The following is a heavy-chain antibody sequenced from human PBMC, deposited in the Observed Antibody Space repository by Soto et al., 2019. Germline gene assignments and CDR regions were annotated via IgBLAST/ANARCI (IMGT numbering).Heavy chain of an antibody. J-gene: IGHJ4*02. CDR3: ATSIYSYTYFRY. Sequence: EVQLVESGGALVKPGESLRLSCAASGFTFSNARMSWVRQAPGKGLEWVGRIKSKTEGGTTDHAAPVKGRFNVSRDDSKNTLYPHMNSLKTEDTAVYYCATSIYSYTYFRYWGQGTLVTVSS. D-gene: IGHD5-18*01. V-gene: IGHV3-15*02. CDR2: IKSKTEGGTT. CDR1: GFTFSNAR.